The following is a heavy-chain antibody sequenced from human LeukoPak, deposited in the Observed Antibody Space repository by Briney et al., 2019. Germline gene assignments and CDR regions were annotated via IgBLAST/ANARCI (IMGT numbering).Heavy chain of an antibody. Sequence: PGGSLRLSCAASGFTFSSYGMHWVRQAPGKGLEWVAVISFDGSYKYYADSVKGRFTISRDNSKTTLFLQMDSLRTDDTAVYYCAKGSGRQWLVQIDNWGQGTLVTVSS. D-gene: IGHD6-19*01. J-gene: IGHJ4*02. CDR2: ISFDGSYK. V-gene: IGHV3-30*18. CDR1: GFTFSSYG. CDR3: AKGSGRQWLVQIDN.